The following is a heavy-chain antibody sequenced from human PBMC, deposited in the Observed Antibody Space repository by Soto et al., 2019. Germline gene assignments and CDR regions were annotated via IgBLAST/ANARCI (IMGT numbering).Heavy chain of an antibody. J-gene: IGHJ3*02. V-gene: IGHV4-34*02. Sequence: QVQLQQWGAGLLKPSATLSLSCAVYGGSFSGYYWTWIRQSPGKGLEWIGEIDHSGITNYDPSLKSRVTLSVDTSKNQLSLMLSSVTAADTAVYYCARPSVRHGAFGIWGQGTMVTVSS. CDR2: IDHSGIT. CDR1: GGSFSGYY. CDR3: ARPSVRHGAFGI. D-gene: IGHD6-19*01.